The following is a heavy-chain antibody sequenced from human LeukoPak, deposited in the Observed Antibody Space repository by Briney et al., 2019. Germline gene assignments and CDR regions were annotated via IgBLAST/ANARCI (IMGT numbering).Heavy chain of an antibody. Sequence: PGGSLRLSCAASGFTFSSHSIHWVRQAPGNGLEWVGIIWHDGGTTYYGDSVRGRFTISRDNSKNTLDLQMSSLRDGGTAVYFCVRSQSAATYDAWGQGTLVTVSS. V-gene: IGHV3-33*01. J-gene: IGHJ5*02. CDR1: GFTFSSHS. CDR3: VRSQSAATYDA. D-gene: IGHD3-16*01. CDR2: IWHDGGTT.